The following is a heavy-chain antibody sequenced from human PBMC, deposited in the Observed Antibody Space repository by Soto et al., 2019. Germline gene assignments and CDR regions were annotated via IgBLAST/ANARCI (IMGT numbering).Heavy chain of an antibody. V-gene: IGHV4-31*03. D-gene: IGHD7-27*01. Sequence: QVQLQESGPGLVKPSQTLSLTCTVSGGSISSGGYYWSWIRQHPGKGLEWIGYIYYSGSTYYNPSFKGRVSISVDTSKIQFSLKLSSVTAADTAVYYCACWTGADGPIDYWGQGTLVTVSS. CDR1: GGSISSGGYY. CDR2: IYYSGST. CDR3: ACWTGADGPIDY. J-gene: IGHJ4*02.